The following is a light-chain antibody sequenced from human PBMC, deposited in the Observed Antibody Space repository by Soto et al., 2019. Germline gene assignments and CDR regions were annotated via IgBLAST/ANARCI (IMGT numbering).Light chain of an antibody. V-gene: IGKV3-20*01. CDR1: QSVSSN. CDR2: GAS. Sequence: EIVMTQSPATLSVSPGERATLSCRASQSVSSNLAWYQQKPGQAPRLLIYGASSRATGIPDRFSGSGSGTDFTLTISRLEPEDFAVYYCQQYGSSTAITLGQGTRLEIK. J-gene: IGKJ5*01. CDR3: QQYGSSTAIT.